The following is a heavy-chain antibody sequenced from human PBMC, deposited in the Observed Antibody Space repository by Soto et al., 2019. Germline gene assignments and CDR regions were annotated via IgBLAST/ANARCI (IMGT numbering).Heavy chain of an antibody. CDR3: ARDRGYKAFDM. CDR2: IKPDGSEK. CDR1: GFTFGTYW. Sequence: ESGGGLVQPGGSLRLSCAASGFTFGTYWMTWVRQAPGKGLEWVAHIKPDGSEKKYVDSVKGRFTISRDNAKNSLNLQVISLRAEDTAVYYCARDRGYKAFDMWGQGTMVTVSS. J-gene: IGHJ3*02. V-gene: IGHV3-7*01. D-gene: IGHD5-12*01.